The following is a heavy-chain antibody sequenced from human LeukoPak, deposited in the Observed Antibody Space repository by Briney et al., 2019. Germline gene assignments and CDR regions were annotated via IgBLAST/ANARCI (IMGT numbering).Heavy chain of an antibody. V-gene: IGHV3-11*04. CDR2: ISSSGSTI. Sequence: GGSLRLSCAASGFTFSDYYMSWIRQAPGKGLEWVSYISSSGSTIYYADSVKGRFTISRDNAKNSLYLQMNSLRAEDTAVYYCARAPQLASDYLDYWGQGTLVTVSS. D-gene: IGHD6-6*01. CDR1: GFTFSDYY. CDR3: ARAPQLASDYLDY. J-gene: IGHJ4*02.